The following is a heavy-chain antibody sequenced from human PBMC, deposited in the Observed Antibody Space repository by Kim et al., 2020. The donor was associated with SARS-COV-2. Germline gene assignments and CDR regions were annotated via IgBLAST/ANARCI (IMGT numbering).Heavy chain of an antibody. CDR3: AKDRRYYDFWSGYYANY. CDR2: ISYDGSNK. Sequence: GGSLRLSCAASGFTFSSYGMHWVRQAPGKGLEWVAVISYDGSNKYYADSVKGRFTISRDNSKNTLYLQMNSLRAEDTAVYYCAKDRRYYDFWSGYYANY. J-gene: IGHJ6*01. D-gene: IGHD3-3*01. CDR1: GFTFSSYG. V-gene: IGHV3-30*18.